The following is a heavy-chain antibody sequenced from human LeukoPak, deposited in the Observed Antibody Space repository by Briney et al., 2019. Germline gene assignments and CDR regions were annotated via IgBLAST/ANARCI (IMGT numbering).Heavy chain of an antibody. CDR3: AKDSLRERIVGSTTRGVNDY. Sequence: GGTLRLSCAASGFTFSSYGMHWVRQAPGKGLEWVAFIRYDGRNKYYADSVKGRFTISRDNSKNTLYLQMNSLRGEDTAVYYCAKDSLRERIVGSTTRGVNDYWGQGTLVTVSS. D-gene: IGHD1-26*01. CDR2: IRYDGRNK. CDR1: GFTFSSYG. V-gene: IGHV3-30*02. J-gene: IGHJ4*02.